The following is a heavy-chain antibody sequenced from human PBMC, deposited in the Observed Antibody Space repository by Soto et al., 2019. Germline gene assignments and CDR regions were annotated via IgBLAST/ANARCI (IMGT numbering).Heavy chain of an antibody. J-gene: IGHJ5*02. CDR3: ARDTHSAGGGFDT. Sequence: QVQLVQSGAEVKKPGSSVKVSCKASGGTSRSLSITWVRQAPGQGLEWMGGITPLFGITNYPQKFQGRLTITADKSTGTAYLELSSLRSEDTTVYYCARDTHSAGGGFDTWGRGTLVTVSS. V-gene: IGHV1-69*17. CDR2: ITPLFGIT. CDR1: GGTSRSLS. D-gene: IGHD2-15*01.